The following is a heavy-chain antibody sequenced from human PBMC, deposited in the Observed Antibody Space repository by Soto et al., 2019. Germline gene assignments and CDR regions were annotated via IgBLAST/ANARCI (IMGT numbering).Heavy chain of an antibody. CDR2: ISGSGGST. CDR3: AKEGGASSIYHHYNIPVPFDY. V-gene: IGHV3-23*01. D-gene: IGHD3-3*02. CDR1: GFTFSSYA. Sequence: GGSLRLSCAASGFTFSSYAMSWVRQAPGKGLEWVSAISGSGGSTYYADSVKGRFTISRDNSKNTLYLQMNSLRAEDTAVYYCAKEGGASSIYHHYNIPVPFDYWGQGTLVTVSS. J-gene: IGHJ4*02.